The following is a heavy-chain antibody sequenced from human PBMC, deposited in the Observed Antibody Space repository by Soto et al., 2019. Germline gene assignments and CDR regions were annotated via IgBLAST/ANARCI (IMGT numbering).Heavy chain of an antibody. CDR1: GDSISTVDYF. J-gene: IGHJ5*01. CDR3: ARGRYCLTGRCFPNWFDS. CDR2: IYKSSTT. Sequence: SETLSLTCSVSGDSISTVDYFWSWIRQPPGQALEYIGYIYKSSTTYYNPSFESRVAISLDTSKSQFSLNVTSVTAADTAVYFCARGRYCLTGRCFPNWFDSWGQGTLVTVSS. D-gene: IGHD2-15*01. V-gene: IGHV4-30-4*01.